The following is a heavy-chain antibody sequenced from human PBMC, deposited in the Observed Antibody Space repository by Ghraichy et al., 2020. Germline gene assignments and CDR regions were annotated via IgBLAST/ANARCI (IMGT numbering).Heavy chain of an antibody. CDR3: ARLEGYYGSGSYGAH. V-gene: IGHV3-53*01. CDR1: GFTVSSNY. J-gene: IGHJ4*02. Sequence: GGSLRLSCAASGFTVSSNYMSWVRQAPGKGLEWVSVIYSGGSTYYADSVKGRFTISRDNSKNTLYLQMNSLRAEDTAVYYCARLEGYYGSGSYGAHWGQGTLVTVSS. CDR2: IYSGGST. D-gene: IGHD3-10*01.